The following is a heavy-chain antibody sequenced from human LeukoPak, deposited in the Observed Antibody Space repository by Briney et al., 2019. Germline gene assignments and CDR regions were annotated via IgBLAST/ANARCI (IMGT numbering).Heavy chain of an antibody. CDR1: GYTFTSYA. CDR2: INAGNGNT. D-gene: IGHD5-18*01. CDR3: ARDRFRYVDTAMGYFDY. V-gene: IGHV1-3*01. Sequence: GASVKVSCKASGYTFTSYAMHWVRQAPGQRLEWMGWINAGNGNTKYSQKFQGRVTITRDTSASTAYMELSSLRSEDTAVYYCARDRFRYVDTAMGYFDYWGQGTLVTVCS. J-gene: IGHJ4*02.